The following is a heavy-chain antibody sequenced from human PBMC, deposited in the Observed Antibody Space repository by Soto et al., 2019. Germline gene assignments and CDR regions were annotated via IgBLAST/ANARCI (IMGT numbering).Heavy chain of an antibody. CDR2: INAGNGDT. Sequence: QVQLVQSGAEVKKPGASVTVSCKASGYTFTRFPIHWVRQAPGQRLEWMGWINAGNGDTKYSQKFQGRVTVTRDTSASTAYMELISLGSEDTAVYYCTRAPRGENWGQGTLVTVSS. D-gene: IGHD2-21*01. CDR3: TRAPRGEN. CDR1: GYTFTRFP. J-gene: IGHJ1*01. V-gene: IGHV1-3*01.